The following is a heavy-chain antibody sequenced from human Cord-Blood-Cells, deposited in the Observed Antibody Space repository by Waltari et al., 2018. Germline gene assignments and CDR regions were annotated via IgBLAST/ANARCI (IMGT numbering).Heavy chain of an antibody. CDR2: ISHSGST. D-gene: IGHD3-3*01. V-gene: IGHV4-34*01. CDR1: GGSFSGYY. CDR3: ARGPIFGVVINWFDP. J-gene: IGHJ5*02. Sequence: QVQLQQWGAGLFKPSETLSLPCAVYGGSFSGYYGSWIRQPPGKGLEWIGEISHSGSTNYNPSLNSRVTISVDTSKNQFSLKLSSVTAADTAVYYCARGPIFGVVINWFDPWGQGTLVTVSS.